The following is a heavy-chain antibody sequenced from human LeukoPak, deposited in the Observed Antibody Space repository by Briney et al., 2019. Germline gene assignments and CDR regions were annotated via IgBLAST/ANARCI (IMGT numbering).Heavy chain of an antibody. V-gene: IGHV3-23*01. J-gene: IGHJ4*02. Sequence: GGSLRLSCSASGFTFSTYAMTWVRQAPGKGLEWVSGFDGNGPNTYYADSVKGRWTISRDNSRNTLYLEMNSLRPEDTAIYYCAKPRTTGLGWAQFDYWGQGSLVTVSS. D-gene: IGHD2-8*02. CDR1: GFTFSTYA. CDR2: FDGNGPNT. CDR3: AKPRTTGLGWAQFDY.